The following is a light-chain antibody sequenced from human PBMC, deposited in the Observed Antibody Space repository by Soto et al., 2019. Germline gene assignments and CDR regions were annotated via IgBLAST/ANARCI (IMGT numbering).Light chain of an antibody. J-gene: IGKJ2*01. CDR3: QQLNTYPLT. Sequence: IQLTQSPSSLSASVGDRVTITCRASQGISSYLAWHQQKPGTAPKLLIYAASTLQSGVPSRFSGSGSGTDFTLTISSLQTEYFATYYCQQLNTYPLTFGQGTKLEIK. V-gene: IGKV1-9*01. CDR1: QGISSY. CDR2: AAS.